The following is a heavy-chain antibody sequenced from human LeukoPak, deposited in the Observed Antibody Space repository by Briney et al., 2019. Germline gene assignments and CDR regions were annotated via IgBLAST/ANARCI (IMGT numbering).Heavy chain of an antibody. CDR3: ARTGYCSSTSCLNWFDP. V-gene: IGHV4-31*03. D-gene: IGHD2-2*01. Sequence: PSQTLSLTCTVSGGSISSGGYYWSWIRQHPGKGLEWIGYIYYSGSTYYNPSLKSRVTISVDTSKNQFSLKLSSVTAADTAVYYCARTGYCSSTSCLNWFDPWGQGTLVTVSS. CDR1: GGSISSGGYY. J-gene: IGHJ5*02. CDR2: IYYSGST.